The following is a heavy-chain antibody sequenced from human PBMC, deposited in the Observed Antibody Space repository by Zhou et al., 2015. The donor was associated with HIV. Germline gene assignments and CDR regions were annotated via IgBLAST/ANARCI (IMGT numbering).Heavy chain of an antibody. J-gene: IGHJ5*02. CDR3: ARVRMEGIAAAGRFDP. D-gene: IGHD6-13*01. CDR1: GGTFSSYA. Sequence: QVQLVQSGAEVKKPGSSVKVSCKASGGTFSSYAISWVRQAPGQGLEWMGGIIPIFGTANYAQKFQGRVTITADESTSTAYMELSSLRSEDTAVYYCARVRMEGIAAAGRFDPVGPGNPGHRLL. V-gene: IGHV1-69*01. CDR2: IIPIFGTA.